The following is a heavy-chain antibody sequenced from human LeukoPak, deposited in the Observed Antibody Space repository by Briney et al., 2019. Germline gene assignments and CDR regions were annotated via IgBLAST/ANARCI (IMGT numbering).Heavy chain of an antibody. J-gene: IGHJ4*02. Sequence: PSETLSLTCIVSTGSISSYYWSWLRQPPGKGLEWIGYVYNRGSTNYNPSLRSRVTISLDTSRNQFSLKLSSVTAADTAVYFCVRDYRGFTPGWFDDWGQGTPVTVSS. CDR1: TGSISSYY. V-gene: IGHV4-59*01. CDR2: VYNRGST. D-gene: IGHD3-16*02. CDR3: VRDYRGFTPGWFDD.